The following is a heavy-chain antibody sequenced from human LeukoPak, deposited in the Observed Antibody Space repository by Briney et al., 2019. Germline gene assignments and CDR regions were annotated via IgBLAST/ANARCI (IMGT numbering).Heavy chain of an antibody. CDR3: ARDSGSYWGGYYFDY. CDR2: MNEGGSEK. V-gene: IGHV3-7*03. Sequence: GGSLGLSCAASGFTFSSYWMSWVRQAPGKGLEWVANMNEGGSEKYYVDSVKGRFTISRDNAKNSLYLQMNSLRAEDTAVYYCARDSGSYWGGYYFDYWGQGTLVTVSS. J-gene: IGHJ4*02. D-gene: IGHD1-26*01. CDR1: GFTFSSYW.